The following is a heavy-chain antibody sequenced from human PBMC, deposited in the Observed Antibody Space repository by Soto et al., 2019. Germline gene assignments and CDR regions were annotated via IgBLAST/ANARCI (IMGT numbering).Heavy chain of an antibody. Sequence: GGSLRLSCAASGFTFSDDWMHWVRQAPGKGLVWVSGISGSGGSTYYADSVKGRFTISRDNAKNTMYLQMNSLRAEDTAVYYCAKDRQQLALPHDYWGQGTLVTVSS. D-gene: IGHD6-13*01. J-gene: IGHJ4*02. CDR3: AKDRQQLALPHDY. CDR2: ISGSGGST. CDR1: GFTFSDDW. V-gene: IGHV3-23*01.